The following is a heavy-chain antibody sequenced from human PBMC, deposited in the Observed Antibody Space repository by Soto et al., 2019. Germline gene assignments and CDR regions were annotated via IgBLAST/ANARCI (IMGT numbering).Heavy chain of an antibody. CDR2: MSHSGTP. D-gene: IGHD2-15*01. J-gene: IGHJ5*02. V-gene: IGHV4-30-2*01. Sequence: QLQLQESGSGLVKPSQTLSLTCAVSGGSISSDDSSWSWIRQPPGKGLEWIGYMSHSGTPYYNPSLKSRVIISVDRSNNHFSLKLRSVTAADTAVYYCARYEGTGGSWSYNWFDPWGQGTLVTVSS. CDR3: ARYEGTGGSWSYNWFDP. CDR1: GGSISSDDSS.